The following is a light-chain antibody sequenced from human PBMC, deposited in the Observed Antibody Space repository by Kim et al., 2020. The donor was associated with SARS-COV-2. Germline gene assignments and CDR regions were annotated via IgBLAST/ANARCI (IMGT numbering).Light chain of an antibody. Sequence: SGERATPSCRVRQSVRGTSIAWHQHQRPRQAPRLPIYGASSRATRIPERCSGGGSGRHSILTISTVEREDFVVYYCHQYGKAHHTFGQGTRMEIK. CDR3: HQYGKAHHT. CDR2: GAS. V-gene: IGKV3-20*01. CDR1: QSVRGTS. J-gene: IGKJ5*01.